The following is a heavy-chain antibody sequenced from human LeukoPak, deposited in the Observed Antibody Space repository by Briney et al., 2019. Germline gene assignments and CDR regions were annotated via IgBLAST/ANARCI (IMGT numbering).Heavy chain of an antibody. CDR1: GYSISSDYY. Sequence: SETLSLTCTVSGYSISSDYYWGWIRQPPGKGLEWIGNIYHSGSTYYNPSLKSRVTISVDTSKNQFSLKLSSVTAADTAVYYCARARHYYDSSGFTRGSGWFDPWGQGTLVTVSS. D-gene: IGHD3-22*01. J-gene: IGHJ5*02. CDR3: ARARHYYDSSGFTRGSGWFDP. CDR2: IYHSGST. V-gene: IGHV4-38-2*02.